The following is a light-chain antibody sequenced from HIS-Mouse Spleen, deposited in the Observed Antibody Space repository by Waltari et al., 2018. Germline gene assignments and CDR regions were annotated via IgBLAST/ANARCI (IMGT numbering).Light chain of an antibody. CDR2: DVS. Sequence: QSALTQPASVSGSPGQSITISRTGTSSDAGGYNYVSWYQQHPGKAPKLMIYDVSNRPSGVSNRFSGSKSGNTASLTISGLQAEDEADYYCSSYTSSSFNVVFGEGTKLTVL. J-gene: IGLJ2*01. CDR3: SSYTSSSFNVV. V-gene: IGLV2-14*03. CDR1: SSDAGGYNY.